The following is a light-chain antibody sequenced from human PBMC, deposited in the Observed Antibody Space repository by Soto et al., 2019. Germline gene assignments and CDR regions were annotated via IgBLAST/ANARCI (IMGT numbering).Light chain of an antibody. J-gene: IGKJ3*01. CDR1: QSVTSY. CDR3: QRRSNWLLT. Sequence: EIVLTQSPATLSSSPGERATLSCRASQSVTSYLACYQQKPGQAHRLLIYDASNRATGIPARFSGSGSGTDFTLTISSLEPEDFAVYYCQRRSNWLLTFGPGTKVDIK. V-gene: IGKV3-11*01. CDR2: DAS.